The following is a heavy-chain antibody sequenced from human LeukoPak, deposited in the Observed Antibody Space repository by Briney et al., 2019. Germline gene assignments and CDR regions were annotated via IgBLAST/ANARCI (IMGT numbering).Heavy chain of an antibody. V-gene: IGHV1-18*01. Sequence: ASVKVSCKASGYTFTSYGISWVRQAPGQGLEWMGWISAYNGNTNYAQKLQGRVTMTTDTSTSTAYMELRSLRSDDTAVYYCARDRVRYCSSTSCYLLGSEYYYYYMDVWRKGTTVTVSS. CDR3: ARDRVRYCSSTSCYLLGSEYYYYYMDV. D-gene: IGHD2-2*01. CDR2: ISAYNGNT. J-gene: IGHJ6*03. CDR1: GYTFTSYG.